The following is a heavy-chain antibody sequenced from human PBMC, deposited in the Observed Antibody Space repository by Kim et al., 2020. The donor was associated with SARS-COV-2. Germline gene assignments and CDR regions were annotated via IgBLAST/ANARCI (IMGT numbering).Heavy chain of an antibody. CDR2: ICWNSGTM. J-gene: IGHJ6*03. CDR3: AKDMRACTSAACYMDKNYMDV. Sequence: GGSLRLSCAASGFTFGEYGMHWVRQAPGKGLEWVAGICWNSGTMYYADSVKGRFTISRDNAKKSLYLRMNSLRTEDTALYYCAKDMRACTSAACYMDKNYMDVWGKGTTVTVSS. V-gene: IGHV3-9*01. D-gene: IGHD2-2*02. CDR1: GFTFGEYG.